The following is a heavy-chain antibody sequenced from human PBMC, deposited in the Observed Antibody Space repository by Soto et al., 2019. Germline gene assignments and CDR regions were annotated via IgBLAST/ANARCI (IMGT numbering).Heavy chain of an antibody. J-gene: IGHJ4*02. Sequence: VQLLESGAEVKKPGSSVKVSCKASGGTLSSFINYPINWVRQAPGQGLEWMGGIVPNVGTVNYAQKFQGRVTITADKSTGTAYMEVSSLRSEDTALYYCARRDTSGFLRYFDNWGQGTLVTVSS. D-gene: IGHD3-3*01. CDR2: IVPNVGTV. CDR1: GGTLSSFINYP. V-gene: IGHV1-69*06. CDR3: ARRDTSGFLRYFDN.